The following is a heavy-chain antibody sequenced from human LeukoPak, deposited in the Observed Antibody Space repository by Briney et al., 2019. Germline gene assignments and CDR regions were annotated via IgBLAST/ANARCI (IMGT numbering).Heavy chain of an antibody. J-gene: IGHJ6*03. Sequence: PSETLSLTCTVSGGSISSSSYYWGWIRQPPGKGLEWIGSIYYSGSTYYNPSLKSRVTISVDTSKNQFSLKLSSVTAADTAVYYCARQSYYYDSSGSYYYMDVWGEGTTVTVSS. CDR1: GGSISSSSYY. CDR2: IYYSGST. CDR3: ARQSYYYDSSGSYYYMDV. V-gene: IGHV4-39*01. D-gene: IGHD3-22*01.